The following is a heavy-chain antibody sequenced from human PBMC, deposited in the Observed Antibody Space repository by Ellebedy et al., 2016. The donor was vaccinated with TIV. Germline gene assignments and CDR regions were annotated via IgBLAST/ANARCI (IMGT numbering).Heavy chain of an antibody. CDR2: ISSSGTAI. CDR1: GFIFSDYY. Sequence: GGSLRLSCAASGFIFSDYYMSWIRQAPGKGLEWVSYISSSGTAIYYADSVKGRFTISRDNAKHSLYLQMNSLRADDTAVYYCARDTRFIDHQHNWFDPWGQGTLVIVSS. V-gene: IGHV3-11*01. J-gene: IGHJ5*02. D-gene: IGHD2-2*01. CDR3: ARDTRFIDHQHNWFDP.